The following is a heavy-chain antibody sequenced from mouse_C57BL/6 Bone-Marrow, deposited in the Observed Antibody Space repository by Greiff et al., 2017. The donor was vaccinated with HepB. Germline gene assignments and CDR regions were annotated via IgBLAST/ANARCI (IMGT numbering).Heavy chain of an antibody. V-gene: IGHV2-2*01. CDR1: GFSLTSYG. Sequence: VQVVESGPGLVQPSQCLSITCTVSGFSLTSYGVHWVRQSPGKGLEWLGVIWSGGSTDYNAAFISRLSISKDNSKSQVFFKMNSLQADDTAIYYCAGGGAWFAYWGQGTLVTVSA. J-gene: IGHJ3*01. CDR2: IWSGGST. CDR3: AGGGAWFAY.